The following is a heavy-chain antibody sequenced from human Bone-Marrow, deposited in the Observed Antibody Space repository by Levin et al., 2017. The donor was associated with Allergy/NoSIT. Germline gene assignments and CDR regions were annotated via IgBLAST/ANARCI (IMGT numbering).Heavy chain of an antibody. CDR2: IYHSGST. Sequence: PSETLSLTCSVSNFSVTSFYWSWIRQPPGKGLEWIGHIYHSGSTKYNPSLKSPVTISLDTSNNQFSLKLRSVTAADTAVFYCARSGFLDVFDFWGRGTRVTVSS. CDR3: ARSGFLDVFDF. V-gene: IGHV4-59*02. CDR1: NFSVTSFY. J-gene: IGHJ3*01. D-gene: IGHD3-10*01.